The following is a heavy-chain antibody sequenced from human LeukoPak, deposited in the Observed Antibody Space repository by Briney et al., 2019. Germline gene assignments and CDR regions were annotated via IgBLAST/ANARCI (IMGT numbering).Heavy chain of an antibody. CDR2: IKSDGSIT. Sequence: GGSLRLSCAASGFTFSTFWMHWVRQAPGKGLVWVSGIKSDGSITTYADSVKGRFTISRDNAENTLYLQMNSLRAEDTAVYYCAIIPRAAAGPSARSPFHYWGQGTLVTVSS. D-gene: IGHD6-13*01. CDR1: GFTFSTFW. V-gene: IGHV3-74*03. J-gene: IGHJ4*02. CDR3: AIIPRAAAGPSARSPFHY.